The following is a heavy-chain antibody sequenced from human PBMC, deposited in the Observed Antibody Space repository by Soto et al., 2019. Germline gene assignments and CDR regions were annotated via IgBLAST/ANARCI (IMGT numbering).Heavy chain of an antibody. V-gene: IGHV4-38-2*02. D-gene: IGHD3-10*01. CDR2: IYHSGST. CDR3: AREFQGSYFDY. J-gene: IGHJ4*02. CDR1: GYSISSGYY. Sequence: SETLSLTCAVSGYSISSGYYWGWIRQPPGKGLEWIGSIYHSGSTYYNPSLKSRVTISVDTSKNQFSLKLSSVTAADTAVYYCAREFQGSYFDYRGQGTLVTVSS.